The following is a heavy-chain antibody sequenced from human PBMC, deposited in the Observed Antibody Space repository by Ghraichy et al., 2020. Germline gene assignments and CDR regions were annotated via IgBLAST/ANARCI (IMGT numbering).Heavy chain of an antibody. D-gene: IGHD2-2*01. J-gene: IGHJ4*02. V-gene: IGHV3-30*18. CDR1: GFIFSDSG. Sequence: GGSLRLSCAASGFIFSDSGMHWLRQAPGKGLEWVALISYDGSNKYYADSVKGRFTISRDNSKNTLFLHMNTLTTEDTAVYYCAKDSLGGKIPAAIGNYWGQGTLVTVSS. CDR2: ISYDGSNK. CDR3: AKDSLGGKIPAAIGNY.